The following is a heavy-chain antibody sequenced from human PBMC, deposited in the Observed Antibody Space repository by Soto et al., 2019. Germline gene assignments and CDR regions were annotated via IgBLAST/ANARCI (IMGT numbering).Heavy chain of an antibody. J-gene: IGHJ4*02. D-gene: IGHD6-19*01. Sequence: AAVKVSCKASGYTFTSYAMHWVRQAPGQRLEWMGWINAGNGNTKYSQKFQGRVTITRDTSASTAYMELSSLRSEDTAVYYCARDQGGQWLSFDYWGQGTLVTVSS. CDR3: ARDQGGQWLSFDY. CDR2: INAGNGNT. CDR1: GYTFTSYA. V-gene: IGHV1-3*01.